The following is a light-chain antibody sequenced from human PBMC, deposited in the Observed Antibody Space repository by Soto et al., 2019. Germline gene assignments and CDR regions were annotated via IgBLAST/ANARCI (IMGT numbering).Light chain of an antibody. CDR3: QQYGSSPWT. CDR1: QSISSSH. CDR2: AAS. Sequence: EVVLTQSPGTLSLSPGDRATLSCKASQSISSSHLAWYQQKPGQAPRLLIYAASSRATGSPDRFSGGGSGTDFTLTISRLEPEDFAVYYCQQYGSSPWTFGQGTKVDIK. J-gene: IGKJ1*01. V-gene: IGKV3-20*01.